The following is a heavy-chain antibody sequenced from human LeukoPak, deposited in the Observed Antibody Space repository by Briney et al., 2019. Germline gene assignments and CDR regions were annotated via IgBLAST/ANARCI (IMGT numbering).Heavy chain of an antibody. J-gene: IGHJ4*02. V-gene: IGHV3-7*03. Sequence: GASLRLSCAASGFTFSSYAMSWVRQAPGKGLEWVANIKQDGSEKYYVDSVKGRFTISRDNAKNSLYLQMNSLRAEDTAVYYCARENGDYVIDYWGQGTLVTVSS. CDR3: ARENGDYVIDY. D-gene: IGHD4-17*01. CDR1: GFTFSSYA. CDR2: IKQDGSEK.